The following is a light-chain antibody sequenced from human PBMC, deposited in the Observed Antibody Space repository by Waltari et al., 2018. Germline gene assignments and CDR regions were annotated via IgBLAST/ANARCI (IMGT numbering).Light chain of an antibody. CDR2: EVS. V-gene: IGLV2-14*01. CDR1: SSDVGGYNY. CDR3: SSYTSSSTLV. J-gene: IGLJ1*01. Sequence: QSALTQPASVSGSPGQSITISCTGTSSDVGGYNYVSWYQQHPGKAPKLMIYEVSNRPSWVSNRFSGSKSGNTASLPISGLQAEDEADYYCSSYTSSSTLVVGTGTKVTVL.